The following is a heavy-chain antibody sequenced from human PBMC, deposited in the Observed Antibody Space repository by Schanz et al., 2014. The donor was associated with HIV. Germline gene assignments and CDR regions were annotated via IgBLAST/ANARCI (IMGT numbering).Heavy chain of an antibody. CDR2: IWHDGSYK. V-gene: IGHV3-33*01. J-gene: IGHJ3*02. D-gene: IGHD6-19*01. CDR3: ARSPDWAGTDAFDI. Sequence: QVQLVESGGGGVQPGRSLRLSCAASGFTFSNFAMHWVRQAPGKGLEWAAVIWHDGSYKYYADSVKGRFTISRDNPKNTLYLQMNSLRAEDTAIYYCARSPDWAGTDAFDIWGQGTMVTVSS. CDR1: GFTFSNFA.